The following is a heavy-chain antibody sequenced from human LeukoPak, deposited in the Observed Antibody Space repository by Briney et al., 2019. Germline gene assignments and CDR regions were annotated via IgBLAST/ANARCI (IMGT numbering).Heavy chain of an antibody. CDR2: IYVDGRTT. CDR3: ISEVGKGSH. J-gene: IGHJ4*02. D-gene: IGHD1-26*01. Sequence: RGSLRLSCVASGFTFSNYWMHWVRQPPGKGLVWVSRIYVDGRTTNYADSVKGRFTISRDNAKNTVYLEMNSLSAEDAAVYYCISEVGKGSHWGQGTLVTVSS. V-gene: IGHV3-74*01. CDR1: GFTFSNYW.